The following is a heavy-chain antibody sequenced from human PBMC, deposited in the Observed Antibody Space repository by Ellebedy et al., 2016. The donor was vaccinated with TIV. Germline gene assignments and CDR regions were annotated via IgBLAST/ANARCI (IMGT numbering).Heavy chain of an antibody. CDR3: AKDLTYTSGEIDP. D-gene: IGHD2-2*02. CDR1: EFPVSSNY. Sequence: GESLKISCAASEFPVSSNYINWVRQAPGQGLEWVSSISGSGGIVYYGYSVKGRFTISRDKAKNSLYLQMNSLRPEDTAVYYCAKDLTYTSGEIDPWGQGTLVTVSS. V-gene: IGHV3-48*01. J-gene: IGHJ5*02. CDR2: ISGSGGIV.